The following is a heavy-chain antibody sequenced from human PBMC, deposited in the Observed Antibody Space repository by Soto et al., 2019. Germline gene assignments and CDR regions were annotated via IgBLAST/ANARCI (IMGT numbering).Heavy chain of an antibody. CDR2: INPSGDAT. D-gene: IGHD3-10*01. Sequence: QVLLVQSGAEVKKPGASVKVSCKASGFTFTTYYMHWVRQAPGQGLEWMGVINPSGDATTYAQRFQGRVTMTKDTSASTVYMELSSLRSEDTAVYYCTRDWELGYWGQGTLVTVS. CDR1: GFTFTTYY. V-gene: IGHV1-46*01. J-gene: IGHJ4*02. CDR3: TRDWELGY.